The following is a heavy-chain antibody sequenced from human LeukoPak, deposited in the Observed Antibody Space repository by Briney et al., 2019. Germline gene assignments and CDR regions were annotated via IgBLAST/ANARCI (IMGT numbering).Heavy chain of an antibody. J-gene: IGHJ6*02. CDR3: ARGSYDFDYYYGMDV. D-gene: IGHD3-3*01. Sequence: PSETLSLTCTVSGGSISNYSWSWLRQPPGKGLEWMGYIYYTGSTNYNPSLKSRITISLDTSKNQFSLRLRSVIAADTAVYYCARGSYDFDYYYGMDVWAKGLRSPSR. CDR2: IYYTGST. V-gene: IGHV4-59*01. CDR1: GGSISNYS.